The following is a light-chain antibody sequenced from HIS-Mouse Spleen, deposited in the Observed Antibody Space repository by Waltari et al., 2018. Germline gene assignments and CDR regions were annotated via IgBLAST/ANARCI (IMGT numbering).Light chain of an antibody. Sequence: NFMLTQPHSVSESPGKTVTISCTGSSGSIASNYVQWYQQRPGSAPTTVIYEDNQRPSGVPRRFSGSIDSSSNSASLTISGLKTEDEADYYCQSYDSSNWVFGGGTKLTVL. CDR2: EDN. V-gene: IGLV6-57*02. CDR3: QSYDSSNWV. CDR1: SGSIASNY. J-gene: IGLJ3*02.